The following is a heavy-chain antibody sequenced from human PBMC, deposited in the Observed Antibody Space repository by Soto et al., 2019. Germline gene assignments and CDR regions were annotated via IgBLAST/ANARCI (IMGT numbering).Heavy chain of an antibody. CDR2: IYSTGTT. Sequence: ESGGGLIQPGGSLKLSCAASGFTVGNNYMSWVRQAPRKGLEWVSLIYSTGTTKYADSVKGRFTVSRDNAKNTLYLQMNSLRAEDTAVYYCAKDGRGSGSHYNSFGYWGQGTLVTVSS. J-gene: IGHJ4*02. CDR1: GFTVGNNY. CDR3: AKDGRGSGSHYNSFGY. V-gene: IGHV3-53*01. D-gene: IGHD3-10*01.